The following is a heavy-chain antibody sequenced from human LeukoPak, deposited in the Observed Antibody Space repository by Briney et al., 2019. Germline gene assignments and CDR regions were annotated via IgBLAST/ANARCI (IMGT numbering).Heavy chain of an antibody. CDR3: ARAGLYSGSGLDY. D-gene: IGHD5-12*01. J-gene: IGHJ4*02. CDR2: ISSGSGYM. V-gene: IGHV3-21*04. Sequence: PGGSLRLSCAVSGFSFNSYNMNWVRQSPGKGLEWVSSISSGSGYMYYADSVKGRFSISRDNAKNSLYLEMSSLRAEDTAVYYCARAGLYSGSGLDYWGQGTLVTVFS. CDR1: GFSFNSYN.